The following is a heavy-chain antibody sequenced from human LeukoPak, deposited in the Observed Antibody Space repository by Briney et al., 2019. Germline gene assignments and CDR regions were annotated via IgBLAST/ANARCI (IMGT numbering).Heavy chain of an antibody. Sequence: ASVKVSCKASGYTFTSYDINWVRQATGQGLEWMGWMNPNSGSTGYAQKFQGGVTITRNTSISTAYMELSGLRSEDTAVYYCARGRSTGYPYYFEYWGQGTLVTVSS. CDR2: MNPNSGST. CDR3: ARGRSTGYPYYFEY. J-gene: IGHJ4*02. CDR1: GYTFTSYD. V-gene: IGHV1-8*03. D-gene: IGHD5-12*01.